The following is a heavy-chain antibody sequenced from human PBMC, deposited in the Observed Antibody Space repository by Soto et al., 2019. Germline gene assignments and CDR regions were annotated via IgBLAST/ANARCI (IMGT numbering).Heavy chain of an antibody. J-gene: IGHJ4*02. Sequence: PSETLSLTGTVSGGSISSGGYYWIWIRQHPGKGLEWIGYIYYSGSTYYNPSLKSRVTISVDTSKNQFSLKLSSVTAADTAVYYCARGDYSNYVDYWGQGTLVTVSS. V-gene: IGHV4-31*03. CDR3: ARGDYSNYVDY. D-gene: IGHD4-4*01. CDR2: IYYSGST. CDR1: GGSISSGGYY.